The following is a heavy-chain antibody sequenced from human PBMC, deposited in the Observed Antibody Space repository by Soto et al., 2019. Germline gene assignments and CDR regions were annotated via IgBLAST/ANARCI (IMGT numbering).Heavy chain of an antibody. D-gene: IGHD3-22*01. CDR3: AREFYDSSGYFGAFGI. CDR1: GYTFTSYA. J-gene: IGHJ3*02. CDR2: INAGNGNT. V-gene: IGHV1-3*01. Sequence: ASVKVSCKASGYTFTSYAMHWVRQAPGQRLEWMGWINAGNGNTKYSQKFQGRVTITRDTSASTAYMELSSLRSEDTAVYYCAREFYDSSGYFGAFGIWGQGTMVTVSS.